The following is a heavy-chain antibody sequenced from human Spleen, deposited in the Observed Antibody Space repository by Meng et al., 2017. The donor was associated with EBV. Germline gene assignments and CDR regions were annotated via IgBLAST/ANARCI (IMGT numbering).Heavy chain of an antibody. CDR1: GFTFSDYY. J-gene: IGHJ4*02. D-gene: IGHD5-12*01. CDR2: ISNTGNTI. Sequence: QVQLVEPGGGLVKPGGSLILSWSASGFTFSDYYMRWIRQAPGKGLEWVSYISNTGNTIYYADSVKGRFTISRDNAKNSLYLQMNSLRVEDTAVYYCARTGYDYLTHIQGVWGQGTLGTVSS. V-gene: IGHV3-11*01. CDR3: ARTGYDYLTHIQGV.